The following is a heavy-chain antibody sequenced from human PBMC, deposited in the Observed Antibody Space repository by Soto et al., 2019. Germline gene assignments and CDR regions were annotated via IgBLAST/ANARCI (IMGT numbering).Heavy chain of an antibody. D-gene: IGHD5-18*01. CDR1: GGSVSSGDYY. J-gene: IGHJ5*02. CDR3: ARIPVDTYMINWFDP. Sequence: SETLSLTCTVSGGSVSSGDYYWSWIRQPPGKGLEWIGYIYYSGSTNYNPSLKSRVSTSLDTSKNQFSLRLTSVTAADTAVYYCARIPVDTYMINWFDPWGQGTLVTFSS. V-gene: IGHV4-61*08. CDR2: IYYSGST.